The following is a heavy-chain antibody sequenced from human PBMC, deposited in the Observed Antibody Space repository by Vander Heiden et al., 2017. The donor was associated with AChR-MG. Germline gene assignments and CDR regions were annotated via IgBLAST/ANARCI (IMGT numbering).Heavy chain of an antibody. V-gene: IGHV3-7*01. D-gene: IGHD2-21*02. J-gene: IGHJ6*02. CDR1: GFTFSSYW. CDR2: IKQDGSEK. CDR3: ARDPRDPGVYYGMDV. Sequence: EVQLVESGGGLVQPGGSLSLSCAASGFTFSSYWMSWVRQAPGKGLEWVANIKQDGSEKYYVDSVKGQFTISRDNAKNSLYLQMNSLRAEDTAVYYCARDPRDPGVYYGMDVWGQGTTVTVSS.